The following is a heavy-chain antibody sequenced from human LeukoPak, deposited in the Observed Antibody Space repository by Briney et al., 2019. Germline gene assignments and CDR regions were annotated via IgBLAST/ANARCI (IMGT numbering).Heavy chain of an antibody. CDR3: ARFSITMVRGVIGAFDI. CDR2: IYHKGDT. J-gene: IGHJ3*02. V-gene: IGHV4-39*07. D-gene: IGHD3-10*01. Sequence: PSETLSLTCTVSGGSISSSSYYWGWVRQPPGKGLEWIGEIYHKGDTHYNPPLKSRVTVSVDKSKNQFSLSLRYVTAADTAVYYCARFSITMVRGVIGAFDIWGQGTMVTVSS. CDR1: GGSISSSSYY.